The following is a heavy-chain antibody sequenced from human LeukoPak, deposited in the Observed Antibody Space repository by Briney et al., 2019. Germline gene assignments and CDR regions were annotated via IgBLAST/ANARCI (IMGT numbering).Heavy chain of an antibody. CDR2: INHSGST. V-gene: IGHV4-34*01. J-gene: IGHJ4*02. CDR1: GGSFSGYY. CDR3: ARGRKRADRAYSFDY. Sequence: SETLSLTCAVYGGSFSGYYWSWIRQPPGNGLEWIGEINHSGSTNYNPSLKSRVTISVDTSKNQFSLKLSSVTAADTAVYYCARGRKRADRAYSFDYWGQGTLVTVSS.